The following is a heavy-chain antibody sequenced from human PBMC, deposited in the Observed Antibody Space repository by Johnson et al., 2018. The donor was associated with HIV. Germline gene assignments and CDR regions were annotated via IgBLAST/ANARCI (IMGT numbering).Heavy chain of an antibody. J-gene: IGHJ3*02. D-gene: IGHD3-22*01. CDR3: ARRSGITMISGDAFDI. CDR2: ISWNSGSI. CDR1: GFTFDDYA. V-gene: IGHV3-9*01. Sequence: VQLVESGGGLVQPGRSLRLSCAAFGFTFDDYAMHWVRQAPGKGLEWVSGISWNSGSIGYADSVKGRFTISRDNAKNSLYLQMNSLRAEDTALYYCARRSGITMISGDAFDIWGQGTMVTVSS.